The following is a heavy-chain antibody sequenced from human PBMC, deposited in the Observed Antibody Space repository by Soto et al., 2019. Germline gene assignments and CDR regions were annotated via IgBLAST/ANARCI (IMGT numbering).Heavy chain of an antibody. CDR3: ANRYSGYGGKEDDY. CDR1: GFTFSSYA. J-gene: IGHJ4*02. D-gene: IGHD5-12*01. V-gene: IGHV3-23*01. CDR2: ISGSGGST. Sequence: PGESLRLSYAASGFTFSSYAMSWVRQAPGKGLEWVSAISGSGGSTYYADSVKGRFTISRDNSKNTLYLQMNSLRAEDTAVYYCANRYSGYGGKEDDYWGQGTLVTVSS.